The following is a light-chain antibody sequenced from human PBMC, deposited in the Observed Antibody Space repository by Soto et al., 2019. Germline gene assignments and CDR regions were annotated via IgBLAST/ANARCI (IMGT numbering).Light chain of an antibody. CDR3: RSYAGGISVV. J-gene: IGLJ2*01. CDR2: AVT. V-gene: IGLV2-8*01. CDR1: SSDVGAYNY. Sequence: QSALTQPPSASGSPGQSVTISCTGTSSDVGAYNYVSWYQPHPGKAPKLMIHAVTERPSGVPGRFSVSKSGNTASLTVSGLQAEVEADYYWRSYAGGISVVFGGGTTLTVL.